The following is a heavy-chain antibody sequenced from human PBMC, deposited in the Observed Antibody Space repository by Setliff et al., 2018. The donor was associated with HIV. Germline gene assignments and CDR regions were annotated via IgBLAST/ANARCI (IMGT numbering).Heavy chain of an antibody. CDR3: AKEVATTYYYRYMDV. J-gene: IGHJ6*03. Sequence: ASVKVSCKASGGTFSDSAINWVRQAPGQGLEWMGRIIPVFGTANYTPKFPDRVTITADKSTSTAYLELSSLRSDDTAVYYCAKEVATTYYYRYMDVWGTG. V-gene: IGHV1-69*06. D-gene: IGHD5-12*01. CDR1: GGTFSDSA. CDR2: IIPVFGTA.